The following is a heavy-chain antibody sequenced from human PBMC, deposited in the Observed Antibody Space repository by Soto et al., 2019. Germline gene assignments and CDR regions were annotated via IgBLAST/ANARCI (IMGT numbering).Heavy chain of an antibody. J-gene: IGHJ5*02. CDR2: ISPISTTA. CDR1: GDTFSRYS. Sequence: QVQVVQSGAEVKQPGSSVKVSCKASGDTFSRYSVTWVRQAPGQGLEWMGGISPISTTAYYAQKYQGRVTSAADESTGTAYMELSSLRSEDTAVYYCERPQYSDYSGRLDLLGQVTLITVSS. CDR3: ERPQYSDYSGRLDL. V-gene: IGHV1-69*01. D-gene: IGHD4-4*01.